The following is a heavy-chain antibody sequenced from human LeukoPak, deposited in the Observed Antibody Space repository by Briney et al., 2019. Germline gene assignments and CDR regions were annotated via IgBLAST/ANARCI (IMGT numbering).Heavy chain of an antibody. CDR2: INSDGSST. CDR1: GFTFSSYW. CDR3: ARSNPHYPDSSGYLNY. Sequence: PGGSLRLSCAASGFTFSSYWMHWVRQAPGKGLVWVSRINSDGSSTSYADSEKGRFTISRDNAKNTLYLQMNSLRAEDTAVYYCARSNPHYPDSSGYLNYWGQGTLVTVSS. D-gene: IGHD3-22*01. V-gene: IGHV3-74*01. J-gene: IGHJ4*02.